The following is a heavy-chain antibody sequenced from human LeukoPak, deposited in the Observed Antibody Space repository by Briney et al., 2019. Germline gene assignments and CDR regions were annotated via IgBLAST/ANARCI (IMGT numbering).Heavy chain of an antibody. CDR1: GYTFTGYY. J-gene: IGHJ4*02. V-gene: IGHV1-2*02. CDR3: ARNTAIVVVPAADY. CDR2: INPNSGGT. Sequence: ASVKVSCKASGYTFTGYYMHWVRQAPGQGLELMGWINPNSGGTNSAQKFQGRVTMTRDTSISTAYMELSRLRSDDTAVYYCARNTAIVVVPAADYWGQGTLVTVSS. D-gene: IGHD2-2*01.